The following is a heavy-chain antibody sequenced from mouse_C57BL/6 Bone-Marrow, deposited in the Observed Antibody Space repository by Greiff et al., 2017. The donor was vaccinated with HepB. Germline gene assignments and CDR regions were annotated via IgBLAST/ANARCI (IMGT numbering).Heavy chain of an antibody. Sequence: EVKVEESGGGLVKPGGSLKLSCAASGFTFSSYAMSWVRQTPEKRLEWVATISDGGSYTYYPDNVKGRFTISRDNAKNNLYLQMSHLKSEDTAMYYCARDHYGSSYPFAYGGQGTLVTVSA. D-gene: IGHD1-1*01. J-gene: IGHJ3*01. V-gene: IGHV5-4*01. CDR1: GFTFSSYA. CDR2: ISDGGSYT. CDR3: ARDHYGSSYPFAY.